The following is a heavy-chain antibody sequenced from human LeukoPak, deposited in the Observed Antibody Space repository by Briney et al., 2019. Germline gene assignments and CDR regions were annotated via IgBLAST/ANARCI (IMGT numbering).Heavy chain of an antibody. CDR3: ARSGLRYSYDPRNWFDP. D-gene: IGHD5-18*01. CDR1: GGTFSSYA. Sequence: SVKVSCKASGGTFSSYATSWVRQAPGQGLEWMGRIIPILGIADYAQKFQGRVTITADKSTSTAYMELSSLRSEDTAVYYCARSGLRYSYDPRNWFDPWGQGTLVTVSS. V-gene: IGHV1-69*04. CDR2: IIPILGIA. J-gene: IGHJ5*02.